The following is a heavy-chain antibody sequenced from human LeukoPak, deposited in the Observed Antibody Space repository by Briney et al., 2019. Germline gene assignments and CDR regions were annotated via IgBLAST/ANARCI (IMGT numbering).Heavy chain of an antibody. CDR1: GYTLTELS. D-gene: IGHD6-13*01. CDR3: AREAAAGIRDAFDI. J-gene: IGHJ3*02. V-gene: IGHV1-69*13. CDR2: IIPIFGTA. Sequence: ASVKVSCKVSGYTLTELSMHWVRQAPGKGLEWMGGIIPIFGTANYAQKFQGRVTITADESTSTAYMELSSLRSEDTAVYYCAREAAAGIRDAFDIWGQGTMVTVSS.